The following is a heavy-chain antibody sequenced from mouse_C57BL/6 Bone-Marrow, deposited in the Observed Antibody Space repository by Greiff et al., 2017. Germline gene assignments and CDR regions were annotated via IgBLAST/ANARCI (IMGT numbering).Heavy chain of an antibody. Sequence: QVQLKQPGAELVRPGTSVKLSCKASGYTFTSYWMHWVKQRPGQGLEWIGVIDPSDSYTNYNQKFKGKATLTVDTSSSTAYMQLSSLTSEDSAVYYCARSSSHGYFDVWGTGTTVTVSS. J-gene: IGHJ1*03. V-gene: IGHV1-59*01. CDR2: IDPSDSYT. D-gene: IGHD1-1*01. CDR1: GYTFTSYW. CDR3: ARSSSHGYFDV.